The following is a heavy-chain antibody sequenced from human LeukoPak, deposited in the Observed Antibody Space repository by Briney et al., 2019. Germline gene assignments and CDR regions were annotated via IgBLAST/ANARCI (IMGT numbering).Heavy chain of an antibody. J-gene: IGHJ4*02. V-gene: IGHV4-4*02. Sequence: SETLSLTCGVSVGSINTNNWWSLVRQPPGQGLEWIGEIHLSGRTNYNPSLNSRVTLALDTSKNHLSLSLTSVTAADTAVYYCSRVCGSFSTFGYWGQGTLVTVPS. CDR2: IHLSGRT. CDR3: SRVCGSFSTFGY. CDR1: VGSINTNNW. D-gene: IGHD1-14*01.